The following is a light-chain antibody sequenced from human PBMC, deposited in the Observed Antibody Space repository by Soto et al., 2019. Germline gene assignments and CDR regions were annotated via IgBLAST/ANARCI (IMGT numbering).Light chain of an antibody. CDR3: QLYFNSPLIYT. Sequence: EIVLTQTPGTLSLSPGERATLSCRASQSVSSNSLAWYQQRLGQAPRILIFGASSRATGIPDRFSGSGSGTGFALTINRLEPEDFAVYYCQLYFNSPLIYTFGQGTKLEIK. V-gene: IGKV3-20*01. CDR1: QSVSSNS. J-gene: IGKJ2*01. CDR2: GAS.